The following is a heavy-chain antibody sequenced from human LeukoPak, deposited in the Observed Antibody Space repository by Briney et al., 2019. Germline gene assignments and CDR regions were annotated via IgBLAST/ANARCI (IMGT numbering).Heavy chain of an antibody. CDR2: IYYSGST. Sequence: RSSETLSLTCTVSGGSISSYYWSWIRQPPGKGLEWIGYIYYSGSTNYNPSLKSRVTISVDTSKNQFSLKLSSVTAADTAVYYCARLRMGSGYGAFDYWGQGTLVTVSS. D-gene: IGHD5-12*01. J-gene: IGHJ4*02. CDR3: ARLRMGSGYGAFDY. V-gene: IGHV4-59*08. CDR1: GGSISSYY.